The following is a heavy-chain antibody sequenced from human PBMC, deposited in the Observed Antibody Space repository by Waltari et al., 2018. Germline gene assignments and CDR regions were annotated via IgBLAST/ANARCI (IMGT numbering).Heavy chain of an antibody. CDR1: GFTFSTYW. Sequence: EVQLVESGGGLVQPGGSLRLSCAASGFTFSTYWMPWIRQAPGKGLSGVSRSNSDGRSTSYADSVKGRFTISRDNAKNTLYLQMNSLRAEDTAVYYCARISWGSRVLAAPFDYWGQGTLVTVSS. D-gene: IGHD2-15*01. V-gene: IGHV3-74*01. J-gene: IGHJ4*02. CDR3: ARISWGSRVLAAPFDY. CDR2: SNSDGRST.